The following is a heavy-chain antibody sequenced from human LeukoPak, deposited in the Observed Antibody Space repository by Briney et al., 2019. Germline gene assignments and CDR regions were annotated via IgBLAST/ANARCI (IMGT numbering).Heavy chain of an antibody. J-gene: IGHJ6*02. CDR2: MNQDGSAK. V-gene: IGHV3-7*01. D-gene: IGHD3-16*01. CDR3: ATYTHWVAGDV. CDR1: GFTLSDSW. Sequence: GGSLRLSCAASGFTLSDSWVSWGRQAAGKGLEWVANMNQDGSAKGYVDSVKGRFTISRDNARNSLYLEMSSLRPEDTAVYYCATYTHWVAGDVWGQGTTVTVSS.